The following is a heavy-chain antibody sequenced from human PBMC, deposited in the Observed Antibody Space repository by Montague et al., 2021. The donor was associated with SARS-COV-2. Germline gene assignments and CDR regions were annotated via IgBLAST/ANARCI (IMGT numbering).Heavy chain of an antibody. D-gene: IGHD3-10*01. CDR1: GGSISSDSFY. V-gene: IGHV4-39*01. CDR3: ARRPWTFGAAFDI. CDR2: LYHSCGT. Sequence: SETLSLTCTVSGGSISSDSFYWGWLRQPPGKGLDWIGLLYHSCGTYTGPSLQRPFSISVDTSQNPFSLKVTSVTAADTAVYYCARRPWTFGAAFDIWGLGTMVTVSS. J-gene: IGHJ3*02.